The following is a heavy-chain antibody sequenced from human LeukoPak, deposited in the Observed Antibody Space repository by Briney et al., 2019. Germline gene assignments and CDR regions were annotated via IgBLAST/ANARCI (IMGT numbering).Heavy chain of an antibody. D-gene: IGHD3-3*01. CDR1: GFTFSSYA. CDR2: ILYDGRNI. J-gene: IGHJ4*02. V-gene: IGHV3-30*04. CDR3: SRDFESGRFYFDY. Sequence: PGGSLRLSCAASGFTFSSYAMHWVRQAPGKGLEWVALILYDGRNIYYADSVKGRFTISRDNSKNTLYLQMNSLRTEDTAVYYCSRDFESGRFYFDYWGQGTLVTVFS.